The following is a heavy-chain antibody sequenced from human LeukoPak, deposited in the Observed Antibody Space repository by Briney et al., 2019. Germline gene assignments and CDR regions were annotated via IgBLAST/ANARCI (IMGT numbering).Heavy chain of an antibody. CDR3: ARVSFFGDPDYYYYMDV. J-gene: IGHJ6*03. CDR1: GGSFSGYY. D-gene: IGHD2-21*02. Sequence: PSETLSLTCAVYGGSFSGYYWSFIRQPPGKGLEWIGEINHSGSTNYSPSLKSRVTILLDTSKNQFSLKVNSVTAADTAVYHCARVSFFGDPDYYYYMDVWGKGTTVTVSS. V-gene: IGHV4-34*01. CDR2: INHSGST.